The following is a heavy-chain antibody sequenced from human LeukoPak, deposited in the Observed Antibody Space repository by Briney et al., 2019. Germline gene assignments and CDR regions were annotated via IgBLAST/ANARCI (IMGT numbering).Heavy chain of an antibody. CDR2: ISGSGAVT. J-gene: IGHJ4*02. D-gene: IGHD4-17*01. V-gene: IGHV3-23*01. CDR3: AKGHDYGDYDFDH. CDR1: GFSFRSYA. Sequence: PGGSLRLSCAASGFSFRSYAMTWVRQAPGKGLEWASNISGSGAVTYYADSVKGRCTVSRDNSKSMHFLQLSSLRAEDTAVYFCAKGHDYGDYDFDHWGQGTLVTVSS.